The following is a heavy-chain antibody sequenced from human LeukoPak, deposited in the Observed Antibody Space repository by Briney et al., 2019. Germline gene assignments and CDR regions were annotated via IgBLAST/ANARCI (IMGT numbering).Heavy chain of an antibody. CDR2: IIHSGRT. CDR1: GGSFSGYY. J-gene: IGHJ4*02. Sequence: PSETLSLTCAVYGGSFSGYYWSWIRQPPGKGLEWIGEIIHSGRTNYSPSLKSRVTLSVDPSMNHFSLKLSSVTAADTAVYYCARGTVLTGYASFDYWGQGALVTVSS. V-gene: IGHV4-34*01. D-gene: IGHD3-16*01. CDR3: ARGTVLTGYASFDY.